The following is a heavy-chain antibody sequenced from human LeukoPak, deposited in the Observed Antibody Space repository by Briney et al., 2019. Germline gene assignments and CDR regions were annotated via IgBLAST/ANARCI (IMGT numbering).Heavy chain of an antibody. CDR1: GYTFTGYD. D-gene: IGHD6-19*01. J-gene: IGHJ4*02. CDR2: INPNSGGT. Sequence: ASVKVSCKASGYTFTGYDMHWVRQAPGQGLEWMGWINPNSGGTNYAQKFQGRVTMTRDTSISTAYMELSRLRSDDTAVYYCARGPPFYSSGWPSPNFDYWGQGTLVTVSS. CDR3: ARGPPFYSSGWPSPNFDY. V-gene: IGHV1-2*02.